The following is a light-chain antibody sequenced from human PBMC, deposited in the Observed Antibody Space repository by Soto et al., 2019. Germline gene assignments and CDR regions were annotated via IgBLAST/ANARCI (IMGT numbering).Light chain of an antibody. CDR2: ESN. J-gene: IGLJ1*01. CDR1: SSSIGNNY. Sequence: QSVLTQPPSVSAAPGQKVIISCSGSSSSIGNNYVSWYQQLPGTAPKLLIYESNRRPLGISDRFSASKSGTSATLGISGLQSGDEADYYCGSWDNSLSGFGFGTGTKVTVL. V-gene: IGLV1-51*02. CDR3: GSWDNSLSGFG.